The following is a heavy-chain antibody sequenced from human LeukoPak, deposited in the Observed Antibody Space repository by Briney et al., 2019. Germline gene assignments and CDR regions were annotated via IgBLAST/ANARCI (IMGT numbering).Heavy chain of an antibody. CDR1: GFTFSSYG. J-gene: IGHJ4*02. D-gene: IGHD3-16*01. V-gene: IGHV3-23*01. CDR2: ISGSGGST. Sequence: GGSLRLSCAASGFTFSSYGMSWVRQAPGKGLEWVSGISGSGGSTYYADSVKGRFTISRDNSKNSLYLQMNSLRAEDTAVYYCARDTPRYDYVWGSYDYWGQGTLVTVSS. CDR3: ARDTPRYDYVWGSYDY.